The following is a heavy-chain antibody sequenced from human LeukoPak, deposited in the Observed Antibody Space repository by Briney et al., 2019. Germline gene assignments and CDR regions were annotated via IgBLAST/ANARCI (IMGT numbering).Heavy chain of an antibody. D-gene: IGHD2-15*01. V-gene: IGHV3-11*06. J-gene: IGHJ3*02. CDR3: ASSVVVIAATTLDI. Sequence: GRFTISRDNARNSLYLRMNSLRAEDTAMYYCASSVVVIAATTLDIWGQGTMVTVSS.